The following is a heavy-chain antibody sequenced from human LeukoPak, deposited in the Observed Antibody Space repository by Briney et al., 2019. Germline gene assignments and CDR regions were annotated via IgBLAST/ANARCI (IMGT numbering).Heavy chain of an antibody. J-gene: IGHJ5*02. CDR1: GYTFTSYD. CDR2: ISAYNGNT. Sequence: ASVKVSCKASGYTFTSYDINWVRQATGQGLEWMGWISAYNGNTNYAQKLQGRVTMTTDTSTSTAYMELRSLRSDDTAVYYCARDSSGWFGTNWFDPWGQGTLVTVSS. D-gene: IGHD6-19*01. V-gene: IGHV1-18*01. CDR3: ARDSSGWFGTNWFDP.